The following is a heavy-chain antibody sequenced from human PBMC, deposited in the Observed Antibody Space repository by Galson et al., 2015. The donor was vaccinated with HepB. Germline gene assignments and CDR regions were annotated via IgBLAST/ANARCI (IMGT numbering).Heavy chain of an antibody. D-gene: IGHD6-19*01. V-gene: IGHV4-34*01. Sequence: TLSLTCAVYGGSFSGYYWSWIRQPPGKGLEWIGEVNHSGSTNYNPSLKSRVTISVDTSKNQFSLKLSSVTAADTAAYYCARVRRWGSVAGRNGAFDYWGQGTLVTVSS. CDR3: ARVRRWGSVAGRNGAFDY. CDR2: VNHSGST. J-gene: IGHJ4*02. CDR1: GGSFSGYY.